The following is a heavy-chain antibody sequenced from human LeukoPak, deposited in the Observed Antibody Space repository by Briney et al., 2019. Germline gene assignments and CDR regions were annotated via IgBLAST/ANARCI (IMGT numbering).Heavy chain of an antibody. CDR3: ARVGVRGVMPDAFDI. Sequence: ASVKVSCKASGYTFTSYGIRWVRQAPGQGLEWMGWISAYNGNTNYAQKLQGRVTMTTDTSTSTAYMELRSLRSDDTAVYYCARVGVRGVMPDAFDIWGQGTMVTVSS. CDR1: GYTFTSYG. D-gene: IGHD3-10*01. J-gene: IGHJ3*02. CDR2: ISAYNGNT. V-gene: IGHV1-18*04.